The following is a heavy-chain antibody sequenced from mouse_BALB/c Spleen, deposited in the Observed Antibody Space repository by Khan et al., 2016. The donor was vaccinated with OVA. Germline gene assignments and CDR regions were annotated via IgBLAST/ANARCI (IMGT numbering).Heavy chain of an antibody. CDR1: AYTFTSYY. CDR3: TRNYRYDGSSLYAMDY. V-gene: IGHV1S81*02. CDR2: INPSNGGT. J-gene: IGHJ4*01. D-gene: IGHD2-14*01. Sequence: QVQLKESGAELVKPGASVKLSCKASAYTFTSYYMFWVKQRPGQGLEWIGEINPSNGGTNFNEKFKSKATLTVDKSSSTAYMQLSSLTSEDSAVYYCTRNYRYDGSSLYAMDYWGQGTSVTVSS.